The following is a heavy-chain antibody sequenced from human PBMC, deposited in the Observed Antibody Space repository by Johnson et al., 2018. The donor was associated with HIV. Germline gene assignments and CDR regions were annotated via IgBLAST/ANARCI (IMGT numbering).Heavy chain of an antibody. J-gene: IGHJ3*02. D-gene: IGHD6-19*01. Sequence: VQLVESGGGLAQPGRSLRLSCAACEFTLSSYWMSWVRQAPGKGLEWVANIKQDGSEKYYVDSVKGRFTISRDNAKNSLYLQMNSLRAVDTAVYYCASVVRYSSGSDGVDMWGRGTMVTVSS. CDR3: ASVVRYSSGSDGVDM. CDR1: EFTLSSYW. CDR2: IKQDGSEK. V-gene: IGHV3-7*05.